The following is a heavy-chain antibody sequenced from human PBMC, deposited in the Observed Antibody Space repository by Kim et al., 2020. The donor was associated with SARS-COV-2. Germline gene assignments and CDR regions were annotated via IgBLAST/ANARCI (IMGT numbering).Heavy chain of an antibody. CDR1: GFTVSSNY. Sequence: GGSLRLSCAASGFTVSSNYMSWVRQAPGKGLEWVSVIYSGGSTYYADSVKGRFTISRDNSKNTLYLQMNSLRAEDTAVYYCARDDPGPGGSSYYYYYGMDVWGQGTTVTVSS. CDR2: IYSGGST. V-gene: IGHV3-66*01. CDR3: ARDDPGPGGSSYYYYYGMDV. D-gene: IGHD2-15*01. J-gene: IGHJ6*02.